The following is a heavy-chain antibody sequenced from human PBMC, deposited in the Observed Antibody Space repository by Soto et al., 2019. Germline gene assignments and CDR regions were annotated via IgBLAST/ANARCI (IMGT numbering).Heavy chain of an antibody. CDR2: ISDDGRNK. CDR3: AAGYYYGDY. D-gene: IGHD3-22*01. CDR1: GFSFRNYG. Sequence: QVQVVESGGGVVQPGRSLRLSCAASGFSFRNYGMHWVGQAPGKGLEWVAGISDDGRNKYYADSVKGRFTISRDNSKNTLYLQMNSLRDEDTAVYYCAAGYYYGDYWGQGTLVTVSS. J-gene: IGHJ4*02. V-gene: IGHV3-30*03.